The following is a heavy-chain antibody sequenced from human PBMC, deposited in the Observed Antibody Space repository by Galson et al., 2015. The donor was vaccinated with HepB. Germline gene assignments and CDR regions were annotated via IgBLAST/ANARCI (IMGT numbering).Heavy chain of an antibody. D-gene: IGHD1-26*01. CDR3: ARDPSGTYYYDY. Sequence: SLRLSCAASGFTFSSYAMHWVRQAPGKGLEWVASISYDGSNKYYAGSVKGRFTISRDNSKSTLYLQMNSLGAEDTAVYYCARDPSGTYYYDYWGQGTLVTVSS. V-gene: IGHV3-30-3*01. J-gene: IGHJ4*02. CDR2: ISYDGSNK. CDR1: GFTFSSYA.